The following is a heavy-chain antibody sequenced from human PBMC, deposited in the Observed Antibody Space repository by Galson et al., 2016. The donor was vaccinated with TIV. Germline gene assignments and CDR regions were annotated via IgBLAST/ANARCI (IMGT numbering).Heavy chain of an antibody. CDR1: GDSVSSNRAA. J-gene: IGHJ5*02. CDR3: ARGPHPSHIVLRGPPPNWFDP. CDR2: TYYRSKWYN. Sequence: CAISGDSVSSNRAAWNWIRQSPSRGPEWLGRTYYRSKWYNDYALSVKSRININIDTSKNQVSLQLNSVTPEDTAVYYCARGPHPSHIVLRGPPPNWFDPWGQGTLVTVSS. V-gene: IGHV6-1*01. D-gene: IGHD3-10*01.